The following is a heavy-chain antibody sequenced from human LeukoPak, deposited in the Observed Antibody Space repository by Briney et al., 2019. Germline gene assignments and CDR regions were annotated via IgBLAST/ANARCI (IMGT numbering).Heavy chain of an antibody. CDR1: GYSFTSYW. CDR3: ARQLAAAGTGRRNYYYYGMDV. D-gene: IGHD6-13*01. J-gene: IGHJ6*02. CDR2: IYPGDSDT. V-gene: IGHV5-51*01. Sequence: GESLKISCKGSGYSFTSYWIGWVRQMPGKGLEWMGIIYPGDSDTRYSPSFQGQVTTSADKSISTAYLQWSSLKASDTAMYYCARQLAAAGTGRRNYYYYGMDVWGQGTTVTVSS.